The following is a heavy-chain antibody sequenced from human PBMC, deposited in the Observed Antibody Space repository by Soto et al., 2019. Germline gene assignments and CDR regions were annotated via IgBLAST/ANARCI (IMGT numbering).Heavy chain of an antibody. V-gene: IGHV3-33*01. CDR2: IWFDGSNK. CDR3: ARAAYTSGYYYFDH. CDR1: GFTFSSHA. J-gene: IGHJ4*02. D-gene: IGHD6-19*01. Sequence: GGSLRLSCASSGFTFSSHAMHWVRQAPGKGLEWVANIWFDGSNKNYADSVKGRFTISRDNSKNTLFLQVNSLRAEDTAIYYCARAAYTSGYYYFDHWRQGTPVTVSS.